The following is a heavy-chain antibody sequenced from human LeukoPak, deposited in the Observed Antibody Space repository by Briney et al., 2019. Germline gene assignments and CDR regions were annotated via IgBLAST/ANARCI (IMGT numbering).Heavy chain of an antibody. J-gene: IGHJ4*02. CDR3: ARHGFTAAAVRYDY. Sequence: GESLKISCKGSGYSFNSYWIGWVRQMPGKGLEWMGIFSPGNSDIRYSPSFQGQVTISADKSISTAYLQWSSLKASDTAIYYCARHGFTAAAVRYDYWGQGTLVTVSS. V-gene: IGHV5-51*01. D-gene: IGHD6-13*01. CDR2: FSPGNSDI. CDR1: GYSFNSYW.